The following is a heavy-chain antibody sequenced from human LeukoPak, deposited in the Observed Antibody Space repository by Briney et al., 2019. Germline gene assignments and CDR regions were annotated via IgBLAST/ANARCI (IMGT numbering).Heavy chain of an antibody. CDR3: AKVGLNEPAAGTTHYFDY. D-gene: IGHD6-13*01. CDR1: GFTFSSYA. CDR2: ISGSGGST. Sequence: GGSLRLSCAASGFTFSSYAMSWVRQAPGKGLEWVSAISGSGGSTYYADSVKGRFTISRDNSKNTLYLQMNSLRAEDTAVYYCAKVGLNEPAAGTTHYFDYWGQGTLVTVSS. J-gene: IGHJ4*02. V-gene: IGHV3-23*01.